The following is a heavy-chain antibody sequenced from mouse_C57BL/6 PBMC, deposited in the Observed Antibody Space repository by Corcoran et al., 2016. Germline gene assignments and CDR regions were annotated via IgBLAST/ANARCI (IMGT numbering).Heavy chain of an antibody. J-gene: IGHJ4*01. CDR2: INTYSGVP. CDR1: GYTFTTYG. CDR3: ARIYDCYYRAVDY. Sequence: QSQLVQSGRELKKPGETVKISCKATGYTFTTYGMSWVKQAPGIGLKWRGWINTYSGVPTYADDFKGRFAFSLETATSHAYLQSKKLKHEDTATYFCARIYDCYYRAVDYWGEVTSVTVSS. D-gene: IGHD2-3*01. V-gene: IGHV9-3*01.